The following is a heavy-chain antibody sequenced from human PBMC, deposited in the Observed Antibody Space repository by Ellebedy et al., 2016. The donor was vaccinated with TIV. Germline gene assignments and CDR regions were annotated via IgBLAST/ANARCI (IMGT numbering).Heavy chain of an antibody. V-gene: IGHV4-38-2*02. CDR3: ATYIVGAMIDAFDI. CDR2: MYHSGST. Sequence: MPGGSLRLSCTVSGYSISSGYYWGWIRPPPGKGLEWIGSMYHSGSTYYNPSLKSRVTISVDTPKNQFSLKLSSVTAADTAMYYCATYIVGAMIDAFDIWGQGTMVTVSS. CDR1: GYSISSGYY. J-gene: IGHJ3*02. D-gene: IGHD1-26*01.